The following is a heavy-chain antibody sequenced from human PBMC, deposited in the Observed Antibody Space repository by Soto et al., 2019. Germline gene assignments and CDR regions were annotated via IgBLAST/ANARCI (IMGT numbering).Heavy chain of an antibody. Sequence: GGSLRLSCAASGFTFSSYEMNWVRQAPGKGLERVSYISSSGSTIYYADSVQDRFTISRENAKNSLYLQMNSLRAEDTAANYFAGVPPYYGFWSAHVDGDYYGMDVWGQGTTVTVSS. CDR1: GFTFSSYE. D-gene: IGHD3-3*01. CDR3: AGVPPYYGFWSAHVDGDYYGMDV. V-gene: IGHV3-48*03. CDR2: ISSSGSTI. J-gene: IGHJ6*02.